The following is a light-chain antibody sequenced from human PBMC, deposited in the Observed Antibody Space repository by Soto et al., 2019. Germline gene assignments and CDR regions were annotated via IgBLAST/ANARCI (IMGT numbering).Light chain of an antibody. Sequence: DIQLTQSPSFLSASVGDRVTITCRASQDVSRYLAWYQQKPGKAPNLLIYAASTLRSGVPSRFSGSGSETEFTLPISNLQPEDFATYYCQQLNSYVFAFGPGTKVDIK. CDR2: AAS. CDR3: QQLNSYVFA. CDR1: QDVSRY. V-gene: IGKV1-9*01. J-gene: IGKJ3*01.